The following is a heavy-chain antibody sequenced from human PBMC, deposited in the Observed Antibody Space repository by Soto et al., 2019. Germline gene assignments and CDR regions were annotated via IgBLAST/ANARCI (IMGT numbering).Heavy chain of an antibody. CDR1: GGSINSGGYS. CDR2: IYHTGTT. Sequence: PSETLSLTCTVSGGSINSGGYSWTWIRQPPGKGLEWIGFIYHTGTTYYNPSLKSRVTISVDRSKNQFSLKLNSLRVEDTAVYYCAKEMTASFADSWGQGTLVTVSS. J-gene: IGHJ5*01. CDR3: AKEMTASFADS. V-gene: IGHV4-30-2*01. D-gene: IGHD2-21*02.